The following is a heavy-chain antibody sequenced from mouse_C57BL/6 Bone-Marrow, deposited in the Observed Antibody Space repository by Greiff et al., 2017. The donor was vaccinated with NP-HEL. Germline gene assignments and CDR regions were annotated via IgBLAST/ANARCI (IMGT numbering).Heavy chain of an antibody. V-gene: IGHV1-19*01. CDR1: GYTFTDYY. CDR2: INPYNGGT. Sequence: VQLKESGPVLVKPGASVKMSCKASGYTFTDYYMNWVKQSHGKSLEWIGVINPYNGGTSYNQKFKGKATLTVDKSSSTAYMELNSLTSEDSAVYYCAKGITPTVYFDYWGQGTTLTVSS. CDR3: AKGITPTVYFDY. D-gene: IGHD1-1*01. J-gene: IGHJ2*01.